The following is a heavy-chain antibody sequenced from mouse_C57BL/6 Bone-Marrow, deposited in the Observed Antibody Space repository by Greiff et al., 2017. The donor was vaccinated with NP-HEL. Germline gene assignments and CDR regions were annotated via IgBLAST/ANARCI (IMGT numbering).Heavy chain of an antibody. Sequence: VKLMESGPGLVAPSQSLSITCPVSGFSLTSYGVVWFLRPPGKGLVWLGVIWGGGSTNYNSALMSRLSFSKDNSKSQVFLKMNSLQTDDTSMYYCAKHHYGFFAYWGQGTLVTVSA. CDR3: AKHHYGFFAY. CDR1: GFSLTSYG. V-gene: IGHV2-9*01. D-gene: IGHD1-2*01. CDR2: IWGGGST. J-gene: IGHJ3*01.